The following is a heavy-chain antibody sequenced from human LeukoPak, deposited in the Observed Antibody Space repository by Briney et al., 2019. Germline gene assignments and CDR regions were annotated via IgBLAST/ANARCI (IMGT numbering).Heavy chain of an antibody. CDR1: GFTFSSYW. CDR2: ISSDGSST. Sequence: PGGSLRLSCAASGFTFSSYWMHWVRQAPGKELVWVSRISSDGSSTSYADSVKGRFTISRDNAKNTLHLQMNRLRAEDTAVYYCARVSVCSSTSCYSVFDYLGQGTLVTVSS. D-gene: IGHD2-2*01. J-gene: IGHJ4*02. V-gene: IGHV3-74*01. CDR3: ARVSVCSSTSCYSVFDY.